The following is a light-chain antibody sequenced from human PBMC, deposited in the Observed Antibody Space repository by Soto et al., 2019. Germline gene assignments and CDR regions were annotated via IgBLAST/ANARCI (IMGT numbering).Light chain of an antibody. V-gene: IGKV1D-12*01. CDR3: QQANSLPLT. J-gene: IGKJ4*01. CDR2: AAS. Sequence: DIQMTQSPSSVSASVGDRVTITCRASQAISTHLAWYQQKPGKAPKLLVYAASSLQSGVPSRFSGSGSGTDFPLTISSLQPEDFATYYCQQANSLPLTFGGGTKVEIK. CDR1: QAISTH.